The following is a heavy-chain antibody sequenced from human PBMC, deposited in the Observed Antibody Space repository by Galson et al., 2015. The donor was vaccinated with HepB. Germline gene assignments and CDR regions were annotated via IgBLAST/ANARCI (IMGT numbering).Heavy chain of an antibody. CDR1: GYTFTSYG. D-gene: IGHD2-2*01. Sequence: SVKVSCKASGYTFTSYGISWVRQAPGQGLEWMGWISAYNGNTNYAQKVQGRVTMTTDTSTSTAYMELRSLRSDDTAVYYCASSDCSSTSCYLDYWGQGTLITVSS. CDR3: ASSDCSSTSCYLDY. V-gene: IGHV1-18*04. J-gene: IGHJ4*02. CDR2: ISAYNGNT.